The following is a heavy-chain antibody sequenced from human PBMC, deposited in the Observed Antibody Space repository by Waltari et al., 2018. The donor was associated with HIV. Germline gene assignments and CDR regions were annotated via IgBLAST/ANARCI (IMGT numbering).Heavy chain of an antibody. J-gene: IGHJ4*02. CDR2: IYYSGST. V-gene: IGHV4-59*01. Sequence: QVQLQESGPGLVKPSETLSLTCTVSGDPITGYYWSWVRQPPGKGLEWIGHIYYSGSTPYNPSLKSRVTISVDTSKNQLSLKLSSVTAADTAVFYCARHYNFWSGYYGALEYWGQGALVTVSS. CDR1: GDPITGYY. D-gene: IGHD3-3*01. CDR3: ARHYNFWSGYYGALEY.